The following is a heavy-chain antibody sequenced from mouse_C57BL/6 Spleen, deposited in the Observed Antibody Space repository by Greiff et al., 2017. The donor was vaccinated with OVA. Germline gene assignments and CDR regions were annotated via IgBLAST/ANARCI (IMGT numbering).Heavy chain of an antibody. CDR1: GFTFSDYY. Sequence: VQLKESEGGLVQPGSSMKLSCTASGFTFSDYYMAWVRQVPEKGLEWVANINYDGSSTYYLDSLKSRFIISRDNAKNILYLQMSSLKSEDTATYYCARDSRNYFDYWGQGTTLTVSS. J-gene: IGHJ2*01. V-gene: IGHV5-16*01. CDR3: ARDSRNYFDY. CDR2: INYDGSST. D-gene: IGHD6-1*01.